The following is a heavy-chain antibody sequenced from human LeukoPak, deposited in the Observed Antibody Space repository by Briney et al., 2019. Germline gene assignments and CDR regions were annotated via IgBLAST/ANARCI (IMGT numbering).Heavy chain of an antibody. CDR3: ARQPLVDGEFNDNWFDP. Sequence: SETLSLTCTVSGGSISSSSYYWGWIRQPPGKGLEWIGSIYYSGSTYYNPSLKSRVTISVDTSKNQFSLKLSSVTAADPAVYYCARQPLVDGEFNDNWFDPWGRGTLVTVSS. D-gene: IGHD4-17*01. CDR2: IYYSGST. CDR1: GGSISSSSYY. J-gene: IGHJ5*02. V-gene: IGHV4-39*01.